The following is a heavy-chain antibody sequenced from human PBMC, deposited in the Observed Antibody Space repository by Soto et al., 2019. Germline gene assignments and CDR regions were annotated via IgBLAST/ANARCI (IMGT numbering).Heavy chain of an antibody. CDR1: GGSCGGYY. Sequence: SETLSVTSAVYGGSCGGYYWSWIRQPPGKGLEWIGEINHSGSTNYNPSLKSRVTISVDTSKNQFSLKLSSVTAADTDVYYCASSLQPPTIRPYYYYYGMDVWGQGTTVTVSS. CDR3: ASSLQPPTIRPYYYYYGMDV. CDR2: INHSGST. V-gene: IGHV4-34*01. J-gene: IGHJ6*02. D-gene: IGHD5-12*01.